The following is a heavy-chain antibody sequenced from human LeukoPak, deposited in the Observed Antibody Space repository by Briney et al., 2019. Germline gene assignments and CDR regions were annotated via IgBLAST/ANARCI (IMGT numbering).Heavy chain of an antibody. CDR2: ITSSSNYI. J-gene: IGHJ4*02. Sequence: GGSLRLSCAASGFTFSRYSMNWVRQAPGKGLEWVSLITSSSNYIYYADSVKGRFTISRDNAKNSLYLEMNSLRAEDTAVYYCARARYDSSGYYPLGDYWGQGTLVTVSS. CDR3: ARARYDSSGYYPLGDY. CDR1: GFTFSRYS. D-gene: IGHD3-22*01. V-gene: IGHV3-21*01.